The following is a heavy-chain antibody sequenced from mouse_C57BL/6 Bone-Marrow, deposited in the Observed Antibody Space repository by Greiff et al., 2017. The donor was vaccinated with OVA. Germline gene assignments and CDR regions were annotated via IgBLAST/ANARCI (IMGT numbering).Heavy chain of an antibody. CDR3: ERSAFMITRYFDY. V-gene: IGHV1-9*01. Sequence: QVQLQQSGAELMKPGASVKISCKASGYTFTGYWIEWVKQRPGHGLEWIGEVLPGSGSTNYNAKFKGKATFTADTSSNTAYMQLSSLTTEDSAIYSGERSAFMITRYFDYWGQGTTLTVSS. CDR2: VLPGSGST. D-gene: IGHD2-4*01. J-gene: IGHJ2*01. CDR1: GYTFTGYW.